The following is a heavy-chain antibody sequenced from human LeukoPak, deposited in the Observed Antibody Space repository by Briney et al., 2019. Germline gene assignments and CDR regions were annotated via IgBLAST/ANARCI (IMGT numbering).Heavy chain of an antibody. J-gene: IGHJ6*03. CDR2: ISGDGGST. Sequence: PGGSLRLSCAASGFTFDDYAMHWVRQAPGKGLEWVSLISGDGGSTYYADSVKGRFTISRDNSKNSLYLQMNSLRTEDTALYYCAKVGYNPFYYYYYYMDVWGKGTTVTVSS. D-gene: IGHD5-24*01. CDR1: GFTFDDYA. CDR3: AKVGYNPFYYYYYYMDV. V-gene: IGHV3-43*02.